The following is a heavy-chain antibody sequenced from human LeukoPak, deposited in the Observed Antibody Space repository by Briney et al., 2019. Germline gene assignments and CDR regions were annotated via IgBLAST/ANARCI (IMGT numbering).Heavy chain of an antibody. V-gene: IGHV3-21*01. D-gene: IGHD6-19*01. J-gene: IGHJ4*02. Sequence: PGGSLRLSCAASGFTFSSYSMNWVRQAPGKGLEWVSSISSSSSYIYYADSVKGRFTISRDNAKNSLYLQMNSLRAEDTAVYYCARAPGYSSGWSHRGPFDYWGQGTLVTVSS. CDR1: GFTFSSYS. CDR2: ISSSSSYI. CDR3: ARAPGYSSGWSHRGPFDY.